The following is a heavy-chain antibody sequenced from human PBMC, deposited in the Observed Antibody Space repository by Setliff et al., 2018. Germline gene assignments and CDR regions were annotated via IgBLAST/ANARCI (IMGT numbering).Heavy chain of an antibody. CDR1: GFTFSSYT. Sequence: PGGSLRLSCAASGFTFSSYTIHWVRQAPGKGLEWVSVIGESGGDTYYADSVKGRFTISRDNSKNTLYLQMNSLRAEDTAVYYCAKGIAVAGADYWGQGTLVTVSS. CDR3: AKGIAVAGADY. D-gene: IGHD6-19*01. CDR2: IGESGGDT. J-gene: IGHJ4*02. V-gene: IGHV3-23*01.